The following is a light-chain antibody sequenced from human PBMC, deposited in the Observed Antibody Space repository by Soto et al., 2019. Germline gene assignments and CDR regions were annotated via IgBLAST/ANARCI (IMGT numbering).Light chain of an antibody. CDR1: QSLVSSNGNTF. CDR2: KVS. V-gene: IGKV2-30*01. J-gene: IGKJ1*01. CDR3: MQATHWPWT. Sequence: DVVMTQSPLSLPVTLGQPASISCRSSQSLVSSNGNTFLIWFQQRPGQSPRRLIYKVSNRDSAVPDRFTGSGSGTDFTLKISRVEAEDVAVYYCMQATHWPWTFGQGTKVEIK.